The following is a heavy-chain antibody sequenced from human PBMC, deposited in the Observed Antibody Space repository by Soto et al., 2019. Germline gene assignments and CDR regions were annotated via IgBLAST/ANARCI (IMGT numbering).Heavy chain of an antibody. CDR3: THRGGATVGLYYFDY. CDR1: GFSLSTTGVG. V-gene: IGHV2-5*01. D-gene: IGHD3-16*01. Sequence: SGPTLVNPTQTLTLTCTFSGFSLSTTGVGVSWIRQPPGKALEWLALIYWHGDKRHSPSLKSRLTITKDTSKNQVVLTMTNMDPVDTATYYCTHRGGATVGLYYFDYWGQGALVTVS. CDR2: IYWHGDK. J-gene: IGHJ4*02.